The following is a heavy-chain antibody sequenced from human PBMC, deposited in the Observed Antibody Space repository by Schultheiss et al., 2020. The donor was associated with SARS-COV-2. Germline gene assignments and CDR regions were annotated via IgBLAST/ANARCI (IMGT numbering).Heavy chain of an antibody. Sequence: SETLSLTCTVSGGSISSGGYYWSWIRQPPGKGLEWIGEINHSGSTNYNPSLKSRVTISVDKSKNQFSLKLSSVTAADTAVYYCAREGGYSGYDYWGQGTLVTVSS. CDR3: AREGGYSGYDY. CDR1: GGSISSGGYY. J-gene: IGHJ4*02. V-gene: IGHV4-39*02. D-gene: IGHD5-12*01. CDR2: INHSGST.